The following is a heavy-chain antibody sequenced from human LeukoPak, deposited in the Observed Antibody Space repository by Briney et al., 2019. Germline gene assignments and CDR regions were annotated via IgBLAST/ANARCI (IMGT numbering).Heavy chain of an antibody. J-gene: IGHJ4*02. CDR2: ISAYNGRT. D-gene: IGHD6-13*01. CDR3: ARVVLHSSWFDY. V-gene: IGHV1-18*01. Sequence: GASVKVSCKISAYTLSSNGISWLRQAPGQGLEWMGWISAYNGRTDYAQKFQGRVTVTTDTATRTAYMELSSLRSEDTAVYYCARVVLHSSWFDYWGQGTLVTVSS. CDR1: AYTLSSNG.